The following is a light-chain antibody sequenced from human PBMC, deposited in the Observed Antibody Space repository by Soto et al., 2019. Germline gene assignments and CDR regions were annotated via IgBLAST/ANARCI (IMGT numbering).Light chain of an antibody. CDR1: QSIRTS. CDR3: QQYGTPRSVT. V-gene: IGKV3-11*01. CDR2: DAS. J-gene: IGKJ5*01. Sequence: EVVLTQSPATLSLSPGERATLSCRASQSIRTSLAWYQQKPGQAPRLVIFDASNRANGVPARFGGSGSGTDFTLTINSLEPEDFAVYYCQQYGTPRSVTFGQGTRLEIK.